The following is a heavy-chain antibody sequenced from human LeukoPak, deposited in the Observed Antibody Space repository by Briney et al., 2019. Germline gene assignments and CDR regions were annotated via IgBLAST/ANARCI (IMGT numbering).Heavy chain of an antibody. CDR3: TRGQEGYYFDF. Sequence: GGSLRLSCAASGFTFSSYAMGWVRQAPGKGLEWVAVISYDGTTKYFADSVRGRFTISRDNSRNTVNLQMNSLRAEDTALYFCTRGQEGYYFDFWGRGTRVIVSS. J-gene: IGHJ2*01. CDR1: GFTFSSYA. D-gene: IGHD5-18*01. CDR2: ISYDGTTK. V-gene: IGHV3-30*04.